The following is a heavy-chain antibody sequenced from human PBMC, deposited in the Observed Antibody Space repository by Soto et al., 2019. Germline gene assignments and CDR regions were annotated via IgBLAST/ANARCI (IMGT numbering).Heavy chain of an antibody. CDR3: ARHLRWLQLRFDY. J-gene: IGHJ4*02. CDR2: VHFTGKT. D-gene: IGHD5-12*01. V-gene: IGHV4-39*01. CDR1: GGSISFKNYF. Sequence: SETLSLTCNVSGGSISFKNYFWGWVRQPPGKGLEWVGSVHFTGKTYISPSLKSRVTISVDTSKNQFSLKLSSVTAADTAVYYCARHLRWLQLRFDYWGQGTLVTVSS.